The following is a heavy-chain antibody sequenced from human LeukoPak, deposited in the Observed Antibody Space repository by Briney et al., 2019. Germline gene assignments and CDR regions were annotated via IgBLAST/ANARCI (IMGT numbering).Heavy chain of an antibody. V-gene: IGHV3-23*01. CDR2: IGASGDTT. CDR3: AKGQGELAYAYGVSFDY. D-gene: IGHD3-3*01. CDR1: GFTFSSYA. J-gene: IGHJ4*02. Sequence: GGSLRLSCAASGFTFSSYAISWVRQAPGKGLEWVSSIGASGDTTYYANSVKGRFTISRDNCKNTLFLQMNSLRAEDTAEYYCAKGQGELAYAYGVSFDYWGQGTLVTVSS.